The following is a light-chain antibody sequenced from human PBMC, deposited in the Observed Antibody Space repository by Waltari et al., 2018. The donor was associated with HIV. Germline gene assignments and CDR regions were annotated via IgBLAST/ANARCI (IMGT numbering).Light chain of an antibody. CDR3: QAWDSNTSYI. V-gene: IGLV3-1*01. J-gene: IGLJ1*01. CDR1: HLEDLS. Sequence: SYELTQPPSVSVSPGQTASITCSGEHLEDLSACWYPQKPGQSPVLVSQEDRKRPSGIPERFSGAKSGNTATLTISGTQAMDEADYYCQAWDSNTSYIFGTGTKVTVL. CDR2: EDR.